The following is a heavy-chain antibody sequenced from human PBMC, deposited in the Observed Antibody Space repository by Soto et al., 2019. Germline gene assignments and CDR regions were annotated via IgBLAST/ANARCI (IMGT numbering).Heavy chain of an antibody. D-gene: IGHD4-4*01. Sequence: QVQLVESGGGVVQPGRSLRLSCAASGFTFSSYGMHWVRQAPGKGLEWVAVIWYDGSNKYYADSVKGRFTISRDNSNNTLYLQMNSLKAEDTDVYYCARDRRDDYSSDYYYYYGMDVWGQGTTVTV. CDR1: GFTFSSYG. V-gene: IGHV3-33*01. CDR3: ARDRRDDYSSDYYYYYGMDV. J-gene: IGHJ6*02. CDR2: IWYDGSNK.